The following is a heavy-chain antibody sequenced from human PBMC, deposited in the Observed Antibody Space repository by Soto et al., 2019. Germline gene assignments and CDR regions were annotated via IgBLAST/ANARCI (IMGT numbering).Heavy chain of an antibody. CDR3: ARDRKAYTES. J-gene: IGHJ4*02. CDR2: IFYTGSA. D-gene: IGHD4-4*01. V-gene: IGHV4-31*03. Sequence: SETLSLTCTVSGASIRSGGYYWSWIRQRPGKGLEWIAYIFYTGSAYYNPSLESRLSISIDRSKNQFSLKLSSVSAAETAVYYSARDRKAYTESWGKGNRLTVSS. CDR1: GASIRSGGYY.